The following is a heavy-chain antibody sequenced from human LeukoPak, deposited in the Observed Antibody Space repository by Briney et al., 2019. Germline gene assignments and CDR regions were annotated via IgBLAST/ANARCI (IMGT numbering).Heavy chain of an antibody. V-gene: IGHV3-74*01. CDR3: ARDRLDRNYYYGLDV. CDR1: GFTLSSYW. CDR2: INSDES. Sequence: GGSLRLFCAASGFTLSSYWMHWVRHAPGKGLVWVSRINSDESTYADSVKGRFTISRDNAENTLYLQMNSLRAEDTAVYYCARDRLDRNYYYGLDVWGQGTTVTVSS. D-gene: IGHD2-2*03. J-gene: IGHJ6*02.